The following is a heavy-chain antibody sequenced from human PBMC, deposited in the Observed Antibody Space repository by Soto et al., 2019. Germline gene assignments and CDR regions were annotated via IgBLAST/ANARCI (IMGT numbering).Heavy chain of an antibody. CDR3: ARGGLSLGWGSSPAFGSRCFPP. Sequence: SETLSLTCAVYGGSFSGYYWSWIRQPPGKGLEWIGEINHSGSTNYNPSLKSRVTISVDTSKNQFSLKLSSVTAADTAVYYCARGGLSLGWGSSPAFGSRCFPPWGRGPLVPFPS. D-gene: IGHD3-16*01. J-gene: IGHJ5*02. V-gene: IGHV4-34*01. CDR2: INHSGST. CDR1: GGSFSGYY.